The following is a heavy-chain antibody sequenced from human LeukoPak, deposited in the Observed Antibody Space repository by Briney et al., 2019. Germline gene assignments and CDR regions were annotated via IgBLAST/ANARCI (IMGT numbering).Heavy chain of an antibody. CDR1: GGSISSGGYY. CDR2: IYYSGST. J-gene: IGHJ5*02. V-gene: IGHV4-31*03. Sequence: SQTLSLTCTVSGGSISSGGYYWSWIRQHPGKGLEWIGYIYYSGSTYYNPSLKSRVTISVDTSKNQFSLKLSSVTAADTAVYYCARDFFSTGKFDPWGQGTLVTVSS. CDR3: ARDFFSTGKFDP. D-gene: IGHD1-14*01.